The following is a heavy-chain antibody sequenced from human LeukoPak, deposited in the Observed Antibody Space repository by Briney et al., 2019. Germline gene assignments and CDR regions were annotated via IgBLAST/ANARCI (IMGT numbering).Heavy chain of an antibody. CDR3: ARNSGYDSDYFDY. CDR1: GGPFSAYY. V-gene: IGHV4-34*01. Sequence: SETLSLTCAVYGGPFSAYYWTWIRQPPGKGLEWIGEIHYSGSTNYNPSLKSRVTMSLDTSKNQFSLKLNSVTAADTAVYYCARNSGYDSDYFDYWGQGTLVTVSS. D-gene: IGHD5-12*01. J-gene: IGHJ4*02. CDR2: IHYSGST.